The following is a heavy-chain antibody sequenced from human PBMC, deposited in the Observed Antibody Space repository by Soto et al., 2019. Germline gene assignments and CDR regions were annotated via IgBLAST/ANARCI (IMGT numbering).Heavy chain of an antibody. CDR1: GGSISSGGYY. J-gene: IGHJ6*03. D-gene: IGHD3-3*01. Sequence: SETLSLTCTVSGGSISSGGYYWSWIRQHPGKGLERIGYIYYSGSTYYNPSLKSRVTISVDTSKNQFSLKLSSVTAADTAVYYCARLFLDSTYYYYYMDVWGKGTTVTVSS. V-gene: IGHV4-31*03. CDR3: ARLFLDSTYYYYYMDV. CDR2: IYYSGST.